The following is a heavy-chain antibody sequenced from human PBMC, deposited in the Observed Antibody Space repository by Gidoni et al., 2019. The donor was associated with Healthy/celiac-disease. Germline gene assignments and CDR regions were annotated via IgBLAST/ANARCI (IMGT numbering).Heavy chain of an antibody. CDR1: GFTFDDYA. D-gene: IGHD6-19*01. Sequence: EVQLVESGGGLVQPGRSLRLSCAASGFTFDDYAMHWVRQAPGKGLEWVSGISWNSGSIGYADSVKGRFTISRDNAKNSLYLQMNSLRAEDTALYYCAKGHGGDSSGPPPYYFDYWGQGTLVTVSS. V-gene: IGHV3-9*01. CDR3: AKGHGGDSSGPPPYYFDY. J-gene: IGHJ4*02. CDR2: ISWNSGSI.